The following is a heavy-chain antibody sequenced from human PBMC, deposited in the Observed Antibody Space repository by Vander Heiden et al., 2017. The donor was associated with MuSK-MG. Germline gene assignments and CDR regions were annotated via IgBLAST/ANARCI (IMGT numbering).Heavy chain of an antibody. D-gene: IGHD1-26*01. J-gene: IGHJ4*02. CDR3: TRGWSLSTDY. CDR1: ADTFTGHY. CDR2: INPNSGGT. Sequence: QVQLLQSGAEATKPAASVKVSCTASADTFTGHYMHWVRQAPGQGLEWMGWINPNSGGTNYAQKFQGRVTMTRDTSISTAYMDLSRLRSDDTAVYYCTRGWSLSTDYWGQGTLVTVSS. V-gene: IGHV1-2*02.